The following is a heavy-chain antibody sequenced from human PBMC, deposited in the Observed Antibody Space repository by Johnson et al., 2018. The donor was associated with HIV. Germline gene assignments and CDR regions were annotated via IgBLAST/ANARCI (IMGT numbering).Heavy chain of an antibody. CDR2: ISWNSGSI. CDR3: AKFASKNLWSGYSTSDAFDI. D-gene: IGHD3-3*01. J-gene: IGHJ3*02. V-gene: IGHV3-9*01. Sequence: VQLVESGGGLVQPGRSLRLSCAASGFTFDDYAMHWVRQAPGKGLEWVSGISWNSGSIGYADSVKGRFTISRDNAKNSLYLQMNSLRAEDTAVYYCAKFASKNLWSGYSTSDAFDIWGQGTMVTVSS. CDR1: GFTFDDYA.